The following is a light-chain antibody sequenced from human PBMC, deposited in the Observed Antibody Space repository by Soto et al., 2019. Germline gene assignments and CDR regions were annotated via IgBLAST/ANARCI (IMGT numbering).Light chain of an antibody. CDR2: AAS. CDR3: QQSFSSPPWT. CDR1: QNIKTY. Sequence: DIQMTQSPSSLSASVGDSVTITCRASQNIKTYLNWYQQKPGKAPNLLIYAASSLHSGVPSRFSGSGSGTDFTLTISILQPEDFATYYCQQSFSSPPWTFGQGTKVEIK. J-gene: IGKJ1*01. V-gene: IGKV1-39*01.